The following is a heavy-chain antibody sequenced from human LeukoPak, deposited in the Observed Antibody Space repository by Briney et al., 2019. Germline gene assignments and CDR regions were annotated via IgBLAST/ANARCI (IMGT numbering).Heavy chain of an antibody. CDR2: ISGSGGST. Sequence: GGSLRLSCAASGFTFSSYAMSWVRQAPGKGLEWVLAISGSGGSTYYADSVKGRFTISRDNSKNTLYLQMNSLRAEDTAVYYCAKLIDVVVPAAMIDYWGQGTLVTVSS. CDR1: GFTFSSYA. CDR3: AKLIDVVVPAAMIDY. V-gene: IGHV3-23*01. J-gene: IGHJ4*02. D-gene: IGHD2-2*01.